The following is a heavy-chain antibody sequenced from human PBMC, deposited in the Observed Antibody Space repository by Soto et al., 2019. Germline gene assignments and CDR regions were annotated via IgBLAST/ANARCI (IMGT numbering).Heavy chain of an antibody. Sequence: GSLSLSCAASGFTFSSYIMNWVRQAPGKGLEWVSSISSSSSYIYYADSVEGRFTISRDNARNTLFLQMNSLRVDDTAIYYCARDLRLSGEAFDVWGQGTVVTVSS. CDR3: ARDLRLSGEAFDV. J-gene: IGHJ3*01. CDR2: ISSSSSYI. V-gene: IGHV3-21*01. CDR1: GFTFSSYI. D-gene: IGHD3-3*01.